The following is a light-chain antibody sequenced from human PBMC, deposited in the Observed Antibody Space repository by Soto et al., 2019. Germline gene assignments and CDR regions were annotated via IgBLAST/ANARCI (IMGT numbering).Light chain of an antibody. CDR1: TSDVGGYNY. CDR3: SSYTSSSTLV. Sequence: QSALTQPASVSASPGQSITISCTGTTSDVGGYNYVSWYQQHPGKAPKLMIYDVSNRPSGVSNRFSGSKSGNTASLTISGLQAEDEADYYCSSYTSSSTLVIGGGTKLTVL. CDR2: DVS. V-gene: IGLV2-14*01. J-gene: IGLJ2*01.